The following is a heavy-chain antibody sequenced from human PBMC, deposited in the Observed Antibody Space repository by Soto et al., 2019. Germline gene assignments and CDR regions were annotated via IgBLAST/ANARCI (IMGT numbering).Heavy chain of an antibody. CDR3: AKDDFTDRADDYFNC. Sequence: VGSLRLSCAASGFSFTNFAMSCVRQSPGKGLEWVAGIGASGDITWYADSVKGRLSISRDNSKNTLYLQLNSLRFEDTAVYYCAKDDFTDRADDYFNCWGPGILVTVSS. D-gene: IGHD1-26*01. V-gene: IGHV3-23*01. CDR2: IGASGDIT. CDR1: GFSFTNFA. J-gene: IGHJ4*02.